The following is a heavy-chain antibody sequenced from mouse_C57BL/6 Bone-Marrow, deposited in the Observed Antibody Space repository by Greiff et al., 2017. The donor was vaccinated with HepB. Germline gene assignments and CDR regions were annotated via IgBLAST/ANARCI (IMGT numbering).Heavy chain of an antibody. V-gene: IGHV10-3*01. CDR1: GFTFNTYA. Sequence: EVQLQESGGGLVQPKGSLKLSCAASGFTFNTYAMHWVRQAPGKGLEWVARIRSKSSNYATYYADSVKDRFTISRDDSQSMLYLQMNNLKTEDTARYYCVRAPRDYYGSSYDYAMDYWGQGTSVTVSS. D-gene: IGHD1-1*01. CDR3: VRAPRDYYGSSYDYAMDY. CDR2: IRSKSSNYAT. J-gene: IGHJ4*01.